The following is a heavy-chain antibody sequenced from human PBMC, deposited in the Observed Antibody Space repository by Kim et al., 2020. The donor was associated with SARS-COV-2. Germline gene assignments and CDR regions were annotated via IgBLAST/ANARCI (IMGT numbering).Heavy chain of an antibody. J-gene: IGHJ4*02. CDR3: ARSRGASVDS. Sequence: RTNDGARVKGRFTITKNNSKTTLYLQMNTLGAEDTAVYYCARSRGASVDSWGQGTLVTVSS. D-gene: IGHD6-19*01. CDR2: RT. V-gene: IGHV3-53*01.